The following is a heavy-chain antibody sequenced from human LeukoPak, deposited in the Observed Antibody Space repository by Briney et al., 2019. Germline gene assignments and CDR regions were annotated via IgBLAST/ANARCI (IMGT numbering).Heavy chain of an antibody. D-gene: IGHD5-12*01. V-gene: IGHV1-2*02. CDR3: ARGPDIVATSYFY. CDR2: INPNSDGT. CDR1: GYTFTDYY. Sequence: PGASVKVSCKASGYTFTDYYMHWVRQAPGQGLEWVGWINPNSDGTNYAQKFQGRVTMTRDTSISTAYMELSRLRSDDTAVYYCARGPDIVATSYFYWGQGTLVTVSS. J-gene: IGHJ4*02.